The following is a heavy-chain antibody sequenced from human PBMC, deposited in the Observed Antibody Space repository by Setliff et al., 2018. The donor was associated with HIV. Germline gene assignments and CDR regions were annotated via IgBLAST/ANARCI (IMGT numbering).Heavy chain of an antibody. J-gene: IGHJ4*02. CDR3: AREIYGGNSRPFDY. CDR1: GGSIHNYY. CDR2: IYNSGST. Sequence: SETLSLTCTVSGGSIHNYYWSWIRQPPGKGLEWIGYIYNSGSTNYNPSLKSRVTISVDTSKNQLSLKLSSVTAADTAVYYCAREIYGGNSRPFDYWGQGTLVTVSS. D-gene: IGHD4-17*01. V-gene: IGHV4-59*01.